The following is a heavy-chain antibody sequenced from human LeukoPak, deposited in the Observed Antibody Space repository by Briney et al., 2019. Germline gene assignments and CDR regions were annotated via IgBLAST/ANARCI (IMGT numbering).Heavy chain of an antibody. V-gene: IGHV1-69*01. D-gene: IGHD2-8*02. CDR2: IIPIFGTA. J-gene: IGHJ4*02. CDR1: GGTFSSYA. CDR3: ASKGCTGGNCKHYFDY. Sequence: VQVSCKASGGTFSSYAISWVRQAPGQGLEWMGGIIPIFGTANYAQKFQGRVTITADESTSTAYMELSSLRSEDTAVYYCASKGCTGGNCKHYFDYWGQGTLVTVAS.